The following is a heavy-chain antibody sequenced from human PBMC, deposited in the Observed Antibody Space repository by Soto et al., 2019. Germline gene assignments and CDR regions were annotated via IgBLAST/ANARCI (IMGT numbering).Heavy chain of an antibody. D-gene: IGHD5-12*01. CDR1: GFTFRNYA. CDR3: AKDQAGEAYNYGY. J-gene: IGHJ4*02. V-gene: IGHV3-23*01. CDR2: ISGSGGST. Sequence: EVQLLESGGGLVQPGGSLRLSCAASGFTFRNYAMSWVRQAPGKGLEWVSVISGSGGSTFYADSVKGRFTISRDNSKNTLYLQMNSLRAEDTAVYYGAKDQAGEAYNYGYWGQGTLVTVSS.